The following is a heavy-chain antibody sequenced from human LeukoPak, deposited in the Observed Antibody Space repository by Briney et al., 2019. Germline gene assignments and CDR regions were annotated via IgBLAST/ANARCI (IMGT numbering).Heavy chain of an antibody. Sequence: SVKVSCKTSGYNFIDYYIHWVRQAPGQGLDWMGRIIPIFGIANYAQKFQGRVTITADKSTSPDYIELSSLRSEDTAVYYCASLVSRFLETPYYYYGMDVWGQGTTVTVSS. CDR1: GYNFIDYY. CDR3: ASLVSRFLETPYYYYGMDV. D-gene: IGHD3-3*01. J-gene: IGHJ6*02. CDR2: IIPIFGIA. V-gene: IGHV1-69*02.